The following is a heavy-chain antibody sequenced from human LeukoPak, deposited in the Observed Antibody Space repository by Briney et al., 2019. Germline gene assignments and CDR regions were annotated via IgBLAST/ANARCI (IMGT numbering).Heavy chain of an antibody. Sequence: ASVKVSCKASGYTFTSYGISWVRQAPGQGLEWMGWISDYNGNTNYAQKLQGRVTITTDTSTSTAYMELRSLRSDDTAVYYCARDLYRDSLPVSWFDPWGQGTQVTVSS. CDR1: GYTFTSYG. V-gene: IGHV1-18*01. D-gene: IGHD4-11*01. J-gene: IGHJ5*02. CDR2: ISDYNGNT. CDR3: ARDLYRDSLPVSWFDP.